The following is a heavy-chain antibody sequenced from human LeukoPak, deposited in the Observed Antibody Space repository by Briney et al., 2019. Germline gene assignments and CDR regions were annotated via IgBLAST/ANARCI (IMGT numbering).Heavy chain of an antibody. Sequence: PSETLSLTCTVSGGSISSGGYYWSWIRQHPGKDLAWIGYIYYSGSTYYSPSLKSRVTISVDTSKNQFSLKLSSVTAADTAVYYCARSIVVVGSAFDIWGQGTMVTVSS. CDR2: IYYSGST. CDR1: GGSISSGGYY. D-gene: IGHD2-15*01. J-gene: IGHJ3*02. CDR3: ARSIVVVGSAFDI. V-gene: IGHV4-31*03.